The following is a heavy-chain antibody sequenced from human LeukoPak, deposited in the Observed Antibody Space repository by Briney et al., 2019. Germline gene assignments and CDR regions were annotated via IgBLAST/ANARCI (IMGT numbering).Heavy chain of an antibody. CDR2: IYYSEST. Sequence: SETLSLTCTVSGDSISSGDYYWSWIRQPPGKGLEWIAYIYYSESTNYNPSLKSRVTISVDTSKNQFSLKLRSVTAADTAVYYCARTTEGGYTYDYFYYYYMDVWGKGTTVTISS. V-gene: IGHV4-61*08. D-gene: IGHD5-18*01. CDR1: GDSISSGDYY. J-gene: IGHJ6*03. CDR3: ARTTEGGYTYDYFYYYYMDV.